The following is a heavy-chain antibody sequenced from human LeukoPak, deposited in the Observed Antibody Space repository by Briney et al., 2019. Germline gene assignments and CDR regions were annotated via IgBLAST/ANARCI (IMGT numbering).Heavy chain of an antibody. CDR3: ARDEATHFVVVPAALDY. J-gene: IGHJ4*02. D-gene: IGHD2-2*01. Sequence: GGSLRLSXAASGFTFSSYSMNWVRQAPGKGLEWVSYISSSSTIYYADSVKGRFTISRDNAKNSLYLQMNSLRAEDTAVYYCARDEATHFVVVPAALDYWGQGTLVTVSS. V-gene: IGHV3-48*01. CDR2: ISSSSTI. CDR1: GFTFSSYS.